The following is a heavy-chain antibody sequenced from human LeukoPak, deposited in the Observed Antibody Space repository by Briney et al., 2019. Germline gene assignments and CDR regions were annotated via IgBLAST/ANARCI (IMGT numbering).Heavy chain of an antibody. Sequence: QTLSLTCAISGDSFSSNSATWNWIRQSPSRGLEWLGRTYYRSKWYKYYAVSVKGRITINPDTSKNQFSLQLNSVTPEDTAVYYCARGPSYFQHWGQGTLVTVSS. J-gene: IGHJ1*01. CDR2: TYYRSKWYK. CDR1: GDSFSSNSAT. CDR3: ARGPSYFQH. V-gene: IGHV6-1*01.